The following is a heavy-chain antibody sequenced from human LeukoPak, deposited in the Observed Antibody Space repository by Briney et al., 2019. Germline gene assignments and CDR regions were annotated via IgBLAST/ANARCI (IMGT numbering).Heavy chain of an antibody. CDR1: GFIFSRNA. J-gene: IGHJ4*02. CDR2: VSFDGSNK. D-gene: IGHD2-15*01. V-gene: IGHV3-30*04. CDR3: ARGERYCTASNCFFSFDY. Sequence: VRSLRLSCAASGFIFSRNAMHWVRQAPGKGLEWVAVVSFDGSNKFYADSVKGRFTISRDNSKNTLYLQMDSLRAEDTAVFYCARGERYCTASNCFFSFDYWGQGTLVTVSS.